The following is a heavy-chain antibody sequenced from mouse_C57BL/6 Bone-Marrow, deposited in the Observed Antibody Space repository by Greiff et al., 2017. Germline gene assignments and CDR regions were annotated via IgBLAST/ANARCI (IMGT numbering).Heavy chain of an antibody. J-gene: IGHJ2*01. V-gene: IGHV1-55*01. CDR3: AREGANWVFDY. CDR2: IYPGSGST. D-gene: IGHD4-1*01. CDR1: GYTFTSYW. Sequence: QVHVKQSGAELVKPGASVKMSCKASGYTFTSYWITWVKQRPGQGLEWIGDIYPGSGSTNYNEKFKSKATLTVDTSSSTAYMQLSSLTSEDSAVYYCAREGANWVFDYWGQGTTLTVSS.